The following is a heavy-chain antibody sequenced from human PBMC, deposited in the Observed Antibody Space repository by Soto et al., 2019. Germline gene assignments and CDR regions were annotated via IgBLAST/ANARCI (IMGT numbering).Heavy chain of an antibody. D-gene: IGHD6-13*01. Sequence: SETLSLTCAVYGGSFSGYYWSWIRQPPGKGLEWIGEINHSGSTNYNPSLKSRVTISVDTSKDQFSLKLSSVTAADTAVYYCARAPGIAAAGTQYYFDYWGQGTLVTVSS. CDR2: INHSGST. J-gene: IGHJ4*02. V-gene: IGHV4-34*01. CDR1: GGSFSGYY. CDR3: ARAPGIAAAGTQYYFDY.